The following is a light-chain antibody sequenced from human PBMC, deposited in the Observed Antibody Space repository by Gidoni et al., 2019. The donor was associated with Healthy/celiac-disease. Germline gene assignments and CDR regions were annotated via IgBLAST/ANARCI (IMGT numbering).Light chain of an antibody. Sequence: EIVLKQSPATLSLSPEERATLSFRASQSVSSYLAWYQQKPGQAPRLLIYDASNRATGIPARFIGSGSVTDFTLTISSLEPEDFAVYYCQQRSNWPPIIFGQGTRLEIK. CDR2: DAS. CDR3: QQRSNWPPII. V-gene: IGKV3-11*01. J-gene: IGKJ5*01. CDR1: QSVSSY.